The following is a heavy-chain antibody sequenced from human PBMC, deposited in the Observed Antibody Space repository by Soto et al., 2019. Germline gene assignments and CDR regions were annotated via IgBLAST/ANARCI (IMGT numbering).Heavy chain of an antibody. V-gene: IGHV5-51*01. Sequence: PGESLKISCKGSRYSFTSYWIGWVRQMPGKGLEWMGIIYPGDSDTRYSPSFQGQVTISADKSISTAYLQWSSLKASDTAMYYCARRPQQWLGYYYYGMDVWGQGTTVTVSS. J-gene: IGHJ6*02. CDR1: RYSFTSYW. CDR2: IYPGDSDT. CDR3: ARRPQQWLGYYYYGMDV. D-gene: IGHD6-19*01.